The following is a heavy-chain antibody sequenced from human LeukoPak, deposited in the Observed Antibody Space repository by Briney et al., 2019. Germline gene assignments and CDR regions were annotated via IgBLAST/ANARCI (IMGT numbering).Heavy chain of an antibody. CDR1: GYTFTGYY. CDR2: INPNSGGT. CDR3: ARDSRRLLWFGELAIALPLGY. V-gene: IGHV1-2*02. J-gene: IGHJ4*02. D-gene: IGHD3-10*01. Sequence: ASVKVSCKASGYTFTGYYMHWVRQAPGQGLEWMGWINPNSGGTNYAQKFQGRVTMTRDTSISTAYMELSRLRSDDTAVYYCARDSRRLLWFGELAIALPLGYWGQGTLVTVSS.